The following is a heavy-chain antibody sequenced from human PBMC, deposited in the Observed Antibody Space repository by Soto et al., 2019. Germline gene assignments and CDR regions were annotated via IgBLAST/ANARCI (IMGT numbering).Heavy chain of an antibody. CDR2: SYYSENT. Sequence: SETLSLTCAVYGGSFSGYYCNWIRPPPGKGLEWIGNSYYSENTDYNPSLKGRGTISVDTSKNQFSLRLTSGTAGDTAVYYCATHPPYGPLDHWGQGTLVTVSS. D-gene: IGHD4-17*01. CDR1: GGSFSGYY. J-gene: IGHJ4*02. V-gene: IGHV4-34*01. CDR3: ATHPPYGPLDH.